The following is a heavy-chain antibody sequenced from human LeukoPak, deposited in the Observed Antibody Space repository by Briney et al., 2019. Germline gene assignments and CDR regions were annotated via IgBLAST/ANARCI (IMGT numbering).Heavy chain of an antibody. J-gene: IGHJ4*02. CDR3: ARVGGSGWYSIDY. D-gene: IGHD6-19*01. CDR2: IYTSGST. CDR1: GGSIGSYY. V-gene: IGHV4-4*07. Sequence: SETLSLTCTVSGGSIGSYYWSWIRQPAGKGLEWIGRIYTSGSTNYNPSLKSRVTISVDTSKNQFSLKLSSVTAADTAVYYCARVGGSGWYSIDYWGQGTLVTVSS.